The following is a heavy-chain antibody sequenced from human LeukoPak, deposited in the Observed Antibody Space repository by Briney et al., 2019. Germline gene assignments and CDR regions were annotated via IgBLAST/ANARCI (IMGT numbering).Heavy chain of an antibody. Sequence: PGGSLRLSCAASGCTFSNYWMSRVRQAPGKGLEWVANIKQDGSEKFYVDSVKGRLTISRDNAKNSLYLQMNSLRVEDTAVYYCARVQGSSGPGIFEYWGQGTLVTVSS. CDR2: IKQDGSEK. CDR1: GCTFSNYW. J-gene: IGHJ4*02. V-gene: IGHV3-7*01. CDR3: ARVQGSSGPGIFEY. D-gene: IGHD6-19*01.